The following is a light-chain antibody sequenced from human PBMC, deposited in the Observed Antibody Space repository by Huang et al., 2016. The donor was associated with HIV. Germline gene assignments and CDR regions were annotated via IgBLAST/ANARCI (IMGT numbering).Light chain of an antibody. V-gene: IGKV3-15*01. J-gene: IGKJ2*01. CDR1: QSVSSN. CDR3: QQYNNWPPMYT. CDR2: GAS. Sequence: EIVMTQSPDTLSVSPGEGATLSCRASQSVSSNLAWYQQIPGQAPRLLIYGASTRDTGVPARFSGSGSGTEFTLTISSLQSEDFAVYYCQQYNNWPPMYTFGQGTKLEIK.